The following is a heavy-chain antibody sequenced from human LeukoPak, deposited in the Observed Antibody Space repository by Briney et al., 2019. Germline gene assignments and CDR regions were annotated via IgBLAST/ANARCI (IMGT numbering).Heavy chain of an antibody. CDR1: GFTVSSNY. Sequence: GGSLRLSCAASGFTVSSNYMSWVRPAPGKGLEWVSVIYSGGSTYYADSVKGRFTFSRDNSKNTLYLQMSSLSAEDTAVYYCARGRGSFYPWFYPWGQGALVTVSS. CDR3: ARGRGSFYPWFYP. J-gene: IGHJ5*02. D-gene: IGHD1-26*01. CDR2: IYSGGST. V-gene: IGHV3-66*02.